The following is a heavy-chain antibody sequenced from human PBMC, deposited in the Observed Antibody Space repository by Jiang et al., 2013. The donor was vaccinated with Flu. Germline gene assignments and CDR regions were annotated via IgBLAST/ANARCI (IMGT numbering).Heavy chain of an antibody. CDR1: GASTKSDY. Sequence: GSGLVKPSETLSLTCSVSGASTKSDYWSWIRQSPEKGLEWLGYVYSSGYTNYNPSLDSRVRISLDVSRNQFSLDLTSVTAADTAIYFCARQHDWFLDYWGQGVLVTVSP. D-gene: IGHD3-9*01. J-gene: IGHJ4*02. CDR2: VYSSGYT. V-gene: IGHV4-59*08. CDR3: ARQHDWFLDY.